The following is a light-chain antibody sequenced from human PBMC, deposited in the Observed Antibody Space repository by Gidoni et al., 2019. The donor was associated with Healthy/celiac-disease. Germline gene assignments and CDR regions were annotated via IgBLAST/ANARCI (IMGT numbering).Light chain of an antibody. V-gene: IGKV1-5*03. CDR3: QQYNSYSPSVH. J-gene: IGKJ2*01. CDR2: KAT. Sequence: DIQMTQSPSTLSASVGDRVTITCRASQSISSWLAWYQQKPGKAPKLLIYKATSLESGVPSRFSGSGSGTEFTLTISSLQPDDFATYYCQQYNSYSPSVHFGQGTKLEIK. CDR1: QSISSW.